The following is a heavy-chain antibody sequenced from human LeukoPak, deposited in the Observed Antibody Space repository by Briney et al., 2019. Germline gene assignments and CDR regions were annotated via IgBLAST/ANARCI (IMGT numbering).Heavy chain of an antibody. Sequence: PGGSLRLSCAASGFTFSSYAMSWVRQAPGKGLEWVSAISGSGGSTYYADSVKGRFTISRDNSKNTLDLQMDSLRAEDTAVYYCARAMDVVATISPFDYWGQGTLVTVSS. CDR2: ISGSGGST. V-gene: IGHV3-23*01. D-gene: IGHD5-12*01. CDR1: GFTFSSYA. J-gene: IGHJ4*02. CDR3: ARAMDVVATISPFDY.